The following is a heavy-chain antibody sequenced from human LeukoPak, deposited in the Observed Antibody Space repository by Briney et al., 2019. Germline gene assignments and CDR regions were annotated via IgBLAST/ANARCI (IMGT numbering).Heavy chain of an antibody. D-gene: IGHD1-26*01. CDR2: INHSGST. CDR1: GGSFSGYY. Sequence: SETLSLTCAVYGGSFSGYYWSWIRQPPGKGLEWIGEINHSGSTNYNPSLKSRVTISVDTSKNQFSLKLRSVTAADTATYSLARHSGSYLGAFDIWGQGTMVTVSS. J-gene: IGHJ3*02. V-gene: IGHV4-34*01. CDR3: ARHSGSYLGAFDI.